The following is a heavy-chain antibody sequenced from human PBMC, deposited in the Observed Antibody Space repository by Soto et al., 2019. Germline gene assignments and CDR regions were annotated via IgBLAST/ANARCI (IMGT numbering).Heavy chain of an antibody. CDR2: ISYDGSNK. V-gene: IGHV3-30*18. J-gene: IGHJ4*02. D-gene: IGHD3-10*01. CDR1: GFTLSSYG. CDR3: AKDRSITLLWFGDFYY. Sequence: QVQLVESGGGVVQPGRSLRLSCAASGFTLSSYGMHWVRQAPGKGLEWVAVISYDGSNKYYADSVKGRFTISRDNSKNTLYLQMNSLRAEDTAVYYCAKDRSITLLWFGDFYYWGQGTLVTVSS.